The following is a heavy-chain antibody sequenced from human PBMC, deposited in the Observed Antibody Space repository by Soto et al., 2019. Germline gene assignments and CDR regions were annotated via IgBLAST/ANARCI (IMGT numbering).Heavy chain of an antibody. D-gene: IGHD6-13*01. CDR1: GGSISSYY. CDR2: IYTSGST. CDR3: ASTPYSSSWPFDY. V-gene: IGHV4-4*07. J-gene: IGHJ4*02. Sequence: PSETLSLTCTVSGGSISSYYWSWRRQPAGKGLEWIGRIYTSGSTNYNPSLKSRVTMSVDTSKNQFSLKLSSVTAADTAVYYCASTPYSSSWPFDYWGQGTLVTVSS.